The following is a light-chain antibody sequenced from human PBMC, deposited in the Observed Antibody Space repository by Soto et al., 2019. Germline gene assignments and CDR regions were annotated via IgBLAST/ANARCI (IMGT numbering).Light chain of an antibody. Sequence: EIVLTQSQGTPSLSLGAGATLSCRSSQSVSSSYLAWYQQKPGQAPRLLINGASSRATGIPDRFSGSGTGTDFTLTISRLEPEDVAVYYCHQYGSSPWTFGQGTKVDIK. V-gene: IGKV3-20*01. CDR1: QSVSSSY. CDR2: GAS. CDR3: HQYGSSPWT. J-gene: IGKJ1*01.